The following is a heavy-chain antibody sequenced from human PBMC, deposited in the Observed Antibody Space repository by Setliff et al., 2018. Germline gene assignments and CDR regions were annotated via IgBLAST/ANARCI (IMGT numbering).Heavy chain of an antibody. Sequence: ASETLSLTCTVSGGSISSSSYYWGWIRQPPGKGLEWIGSIYYSGSTYYNPSLKSRVTISVDTSKNQFSLKLTSVTAADTAVYFCARSLGSGSCYNSRPFYSDYWGQGTLVTVSS. D-gene: IGHD3-10*01. V-gene: IGHV4-39*01. CDR2: IYYSGST. CDR1: GGSISSSSYY. J-gene: IGHJ4*02. CDR3: ARSLGSGSCYNSRPFYSDY.